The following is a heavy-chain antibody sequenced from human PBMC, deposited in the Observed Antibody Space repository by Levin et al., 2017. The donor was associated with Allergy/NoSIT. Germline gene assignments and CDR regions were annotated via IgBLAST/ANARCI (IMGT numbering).Heavy chain of an antibody. V-gene: IGHV3-23*01. CDR3: AKKLAYGSSWYYFDY. D-gene: IGHD6-13*01. Sequence: GESLKISCVASGFTFSNYAMNWVRQAPGKGLEWVSTIGGSNGLTFYADSVQGRFTISRDNSKNTLYLQMDSLRAEDTAVYYCAKKLAYGSSWYYFDYWGQGTLVTVSS. J-gene: IGHJ4*02. CDR1: GFTFSNYA. CDR2: IGGSNGLT.